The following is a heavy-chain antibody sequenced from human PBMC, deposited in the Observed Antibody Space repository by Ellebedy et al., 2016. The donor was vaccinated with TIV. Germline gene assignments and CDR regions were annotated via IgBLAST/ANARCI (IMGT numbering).Heavy chain of an antibody. V-gene: IGHV3-21*01. CDR3: ARLSWYGDGMDV. CDR2: ISSSSSYI. J-gene: IGHJ6*02. D-gene: IGHD6-13*01. Sequence: GESLKISXAASGFTFSSYSMNWVRQAPGKGLEWVSSISSSSSYIYYADSVKGRFTISRDNAKNSLYLQMNSLRAEDTAVYYCARLSWYGDGMDVWGQGTTVTVS. CDR1: GFTFSSYS.